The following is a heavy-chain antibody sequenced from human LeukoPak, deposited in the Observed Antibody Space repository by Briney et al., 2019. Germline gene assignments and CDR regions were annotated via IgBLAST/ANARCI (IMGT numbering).Heavy chain of an antibody. J-gene: IGHJ6*02. Sequence: VASVKVSCNASGYTFTSQYIHWVRQAPGQGLEWMGLINPSGGSTNYGQKFQGRVTMTRDTSTSIVYMEVSSLRSEDTAVYYCARGVAAENFKMDVGGQGTTVTVS. CDR2: INPSGGST. CDR1: GYTFTSQY. CDR3: ARGVAAENFKMDV. V-gene: IGHV1-46*01. D-gene: IGHD2-15*01.